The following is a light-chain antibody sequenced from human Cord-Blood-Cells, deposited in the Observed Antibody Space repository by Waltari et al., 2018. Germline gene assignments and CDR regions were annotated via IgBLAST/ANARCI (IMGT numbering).Light chain of an antibody. CDR1: QSISSY. CDR3: QQSYSTRWT. J-gene: IGKJ1*01. CDR2: AAS. Sequence: DIQMTQSPSSPSASVGDRVTITCRASQSISSYLNWYQQKPGKAPKLLIYAASSLQSGVPSRFSGSGSGTDFTLTISSLQPEDFATYYCQQSYSTRWTFGQGTKVEIK. V-gene: IGKV1-39*01.